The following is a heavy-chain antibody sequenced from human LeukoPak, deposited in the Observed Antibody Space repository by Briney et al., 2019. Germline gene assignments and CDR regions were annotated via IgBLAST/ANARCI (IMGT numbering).Heavy chain of an antibody. J-gene: IGHJ4*02. CDR3: ATYYDYLCGYYTGIDY. CDR2: IRQGGSEE. Sequence: GGSLRLSCADFGITFNNYWLAWVRQVPGKGLEWVANIRQGGSEEYYVESVKGRFTISRDNAKKSVYLQMNSLRAEDTAIYYCATYYDYLCGYYTGIDYWGQGTLVIVSS. V-gene: IGHV3-7*01. CDR1: GITFNNYW. D-gene: IGHD3-3*01.